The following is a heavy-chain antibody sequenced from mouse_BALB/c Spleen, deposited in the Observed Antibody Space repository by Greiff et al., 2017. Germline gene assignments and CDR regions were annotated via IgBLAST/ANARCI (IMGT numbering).Heavy chain of an antibody. D-gene: IGHD2-10*02. CDR2: ISSGGGST. Sequence: EVKLMESGGGLVKPGGSLKLSCAASGFAFSSYDMSWVRQTPEKRLEWVAYISSGGGSTYYPDTVKGRFTISRDNAKNTLYLQMSSLKSEDTAMYYCARVYGKSFFDYWGQGTTLTVSS. J-gene: IGHJ2*01. V-gene: IGHV5-12-1*01. CDR3: ARVYGKSFFDY. CDR1: GFAFSSYD.